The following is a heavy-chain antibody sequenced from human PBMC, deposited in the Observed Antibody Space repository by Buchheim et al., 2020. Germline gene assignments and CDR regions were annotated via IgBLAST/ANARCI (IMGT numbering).Heavy chain of an antibody. D-gene: IGHD1-1*01. Sequence: EVQLVESGGGLVQPGGSLRLSCAASGFTLSSYSMNWVRQAPGKGLEWVSYISSSSTIYYADSVKGRFTISRDNAKNSLYLQMNSLRAEDTAVYYCARDGTGSLYGMDVWGQGTT. CDR2: ISSSSTI. J-gene: IGHJ6*02. V-gene: IGHV3-48*01. CDR1: GFTLSSYS. CDR3: ARDGTGSLYGMDV.